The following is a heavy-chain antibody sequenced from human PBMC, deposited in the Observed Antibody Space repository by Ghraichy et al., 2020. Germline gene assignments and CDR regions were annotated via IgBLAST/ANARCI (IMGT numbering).Heavy chain of an antibody. D-gene: IGHD4-17*01. CDR2: ISDSGDRT. V-gene: IGHV3-23*01. Sequence: VSAISDSGDRTYYADSVKGRFTISRDNSKNTLYLQMNSLRAEDTAVYYCAKDYGDCEGIDAFDIWG. J-gene: IGHJ3*02. CDR3: AKDYGDCEGIDAFDI.